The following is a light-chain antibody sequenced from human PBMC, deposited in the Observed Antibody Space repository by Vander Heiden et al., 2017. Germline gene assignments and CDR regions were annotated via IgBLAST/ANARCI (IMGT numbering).Light chain of an antibody. CDR3: QQYYSTPPT. CDR2: WAS. Sequence: DIVMTQSPDSLAVSLGERATIHCKSSQSVLYSSNNKNYLAWYQQKPGQPPKLRIYWASTRESGVPDRFSGSGSGTDFTLTISSLQAEDVAVYYCQQYYSTPPTFGQGTKVEIK. CDR1: QSVLYSSNNKNY. J-gene: IGKJ1*01. V-gene: IGKV4-1*01.